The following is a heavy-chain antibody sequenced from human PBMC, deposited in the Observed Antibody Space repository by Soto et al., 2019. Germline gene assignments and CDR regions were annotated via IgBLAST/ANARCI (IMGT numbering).Heavy chain of an antibody. V-gene: IGHV4-34*01. CDR3: AASGWPGLDP. J-gene: IGHJ5*02. CDR2: INHSGST. CDR1: GGSFSGYY. D-gene: IGHD6-19*01. Sequence: SETLSLTCAVYGGSFSGYYWSWIRQPPGKGLEWIGEINHSGSTNYNPSLKSRVTISVDTSKNQFSLKLSSVTAADTAVYYCAASGWPGLDPRGKGTSVTVAS.